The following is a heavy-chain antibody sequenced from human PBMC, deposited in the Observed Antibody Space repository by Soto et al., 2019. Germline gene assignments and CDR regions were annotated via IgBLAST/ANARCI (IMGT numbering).Heavy chain of an antibody. V-gene: IGHV5-51*01. CDR2: IYPGDSDS. Sequence: GESLKISCKGSGFTFTSYWIAWVRQMPGKGLEWMGIIYPGDSDSSYSPSFQGQVTITADKSINAAYLHWSSLKASDTAIYYCAKHEGYCSTTTCSNFDYWGQGTLVTVSS. CDR1: GFTFTSYW. CDR3: AKHEGYCSTTTCSNFDY. D-gene: IGHD2-2*01. J-gene: IGHJ4*02.